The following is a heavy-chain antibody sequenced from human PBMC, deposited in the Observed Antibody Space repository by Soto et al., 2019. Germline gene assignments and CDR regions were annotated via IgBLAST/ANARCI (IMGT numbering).Heavy chain of an antibody. CDR2: ISGSGGST. J-gene: IGHJ4*02. Sequence: PGGSLRLSCAASGFTFSSYAMSWVRQAPGKGLEWVSSISGSGGSTYYTDSVKGRFTISRDNSKNTLYLQMNSLRAEDTTIYYCAKSLYGLLWSGDFHYWGQGTLVTVSS. V-gene: IGHV3-23*01. D-gene: IGHD3-10*01. CDR1: GFTFSSYA. CDR3: AKSLYGLLWSGDFHY.